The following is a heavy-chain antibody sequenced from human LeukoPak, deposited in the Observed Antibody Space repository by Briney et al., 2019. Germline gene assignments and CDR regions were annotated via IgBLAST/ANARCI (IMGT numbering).Heavy chain of an antibody. CDR1: GFTFSGAW. V-gene: IGHV3-30*02. CDR2: IRYDGSNK. CDR3: AKDRGYSGYVGTQTDY. J-gene: IGHJ4*02. Sequence: GGSLRLSCTASGFTFSGAWMTWVRQAPGKGLEWVAFIRYDGSNKYYADSVKGRFTISRDNSKNTLYLQMNSLGAEDTAVYYCAKDRGYSGYVGTQTDYWGQGTLVTVSS. D-gene: IGHD5-12*01.